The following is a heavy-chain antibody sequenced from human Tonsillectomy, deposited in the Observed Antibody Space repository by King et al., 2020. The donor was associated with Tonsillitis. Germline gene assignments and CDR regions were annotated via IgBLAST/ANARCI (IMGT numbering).Heavy chain of an antibody. CDR1: GFTFSRHA. Sequence: VQLVESGGGVVQPGRSLRVSCAASGFTFSRHAMHWVRQAPGKGLEWVAVTLYDGSDEYYADSVKGRFTISRDNSKNTLYLQMNSLTAEDTAVYFCARAPWALPSVPDYWGQGTLVTVSS. CDR3: ARAPWALPSVPDY. J-gene: IGHJ4*02. CDR2: TLYDGSDE. D-gene: IGHD1-26*01. V-gene: IGHV3-30-3*01.